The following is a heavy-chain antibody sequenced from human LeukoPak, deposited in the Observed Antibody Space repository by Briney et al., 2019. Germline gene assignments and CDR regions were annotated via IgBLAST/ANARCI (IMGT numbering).Heavy chain of an antibody. V-gene: IGHV1-2*06. D-gene: IGHD2-21*02. CDR1: GYTFTGYY. CDR2: INPNSGGT. Sequence: GASVKVSCKAFGYTFTGYYMHWVRQAPGQGLEWMGRINPNSGGTNYAQKFQGRVTMTRDTSISTAYMELSRLRSDDTAVYYCARAGDVVTAIGGYYYYMDVWGKGTTVTVSS. CDR3: ARAGDVVTAIGGYYYYMDV. J-gene: IGHJ6*03.